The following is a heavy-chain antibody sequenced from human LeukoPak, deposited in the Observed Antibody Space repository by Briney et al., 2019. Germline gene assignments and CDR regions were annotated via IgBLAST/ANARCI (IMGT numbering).Heavy chain of an antibody. V-gene: IGHV4-59*08. D-gene: IGHD3-22*01. J-gene: IGHJ4*02. CDR1: GGSISSYY. Sequence: SETLSLTCTVSGGSISSYYWSWIRQPPGKGLEWIGYIYYSGSTNYNPSLKSRVTISVDTSKNQFSLKLSSVTAADTAVYYCARVPRPYYYDSSGYYHPRYFDYWGQGTLVTVSS. CDR2: IYYSGST. CDR3: ARVPRPYYYDSSGYYHPRYFDY.